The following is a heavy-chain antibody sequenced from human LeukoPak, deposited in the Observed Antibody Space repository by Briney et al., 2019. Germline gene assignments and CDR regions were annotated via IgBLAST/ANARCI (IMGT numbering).Heavy chain of an antibody. Sequence: GGSLRLSCAASGFTFSSYEMNWVRQAPGKGLEWVSYISSSGSTIYYADSVKGRFTISRDNAKNSLYLQMNSLRAEETAVYYCARVRPLDFWKPFDYWGQGTLVTVSS. D-gene: IGHD3-3*01. CDR1: GFTFSSYE. CDR3: ARVRPLDFWKPFDY. J-gene: IGHJ4*02. V-gene: IGHV3-48*03. CDR2: ISSSGSTI.